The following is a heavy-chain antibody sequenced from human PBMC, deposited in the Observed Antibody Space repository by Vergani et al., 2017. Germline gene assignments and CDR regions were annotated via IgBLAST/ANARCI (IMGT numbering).Heavy chain of an antibody. D-gene: IGHD2-15*01. CDR3: ARSIGYXTSGSCRPYYFDL. J-gene: IGHJ4*02. CDR2: VNFVTGAA. CDR1: GYIFKNYY. Sequence: QVQLVQSGAAVKKPGASGKVSCTAFGYIFKNYYMHWLRLAPGQGFQWMGVVNFVTGAATSPQKFEGRITMTRDTSTATFYMDLSSLKYEDTAIYYCARSIGYXTSGSCRPYYFDLWGQGALVTVSS. V-gene: IGHV1-46*02.